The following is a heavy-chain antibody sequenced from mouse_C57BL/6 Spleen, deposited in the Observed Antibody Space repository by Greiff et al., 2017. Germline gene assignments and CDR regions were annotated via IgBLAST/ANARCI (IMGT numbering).Heavy chain of an antibody. V-gene: IGHV1-39*01. CDR2: INPNYGTT. CDR1: GYSFTDYN. D-gene: IGHD1-1*01. Sequence: EVQLQQSGPELVKPGASVKISCKASGYSFTDYNMNWVKQSNGKSLEWIGVINPNYGTTSFNQKFKGKATLTVDQSSSTAYMQLNSLTSEDSAVYYCARGHGSSYRYAMDYWGQGTSVTVSS. CDR3: ARGHGSSYRYAMDY. J-gene: IGHJ4*01.